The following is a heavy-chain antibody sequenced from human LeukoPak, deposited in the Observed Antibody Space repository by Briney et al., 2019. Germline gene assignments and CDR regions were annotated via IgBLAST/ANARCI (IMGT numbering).Heavy chain of an antibody. CDR3: ARADPLWLGTPAQYYFDY. Sequence: GASVKVSCKASGYTFTSYYMHWVRQAPGQGLEWMGIINPSGGSTSYAQKFQGRVTMTRDMSTSTVYMELSSLRSEDTAVYYCARADPLWLGTPAQYYFDYWGQGTLVTVSS. J-gene: IGHJ4*02. CDR1: GYTFTSYY. V-gene: IGHV1-46*01. CDR2: INPSGGST. D-gene: IGHD3-10*01.